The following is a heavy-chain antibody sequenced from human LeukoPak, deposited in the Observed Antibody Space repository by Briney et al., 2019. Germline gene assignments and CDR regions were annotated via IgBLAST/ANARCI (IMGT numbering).Heavy chain of an antibody. CDR2: IGARGSNT. CDR1: NFIFSEYA. D-gene: IGHD3-22*01. J-gene: IGHJ3*02. Sequence: GGSLRLSCAASNFIFSEYAMDWIRQAPGKGLEWVAAIGARGSNTYYAASVEGRFTISRDNSKETVYLQMDSLRADDTAVYFCAKSPYYESSGDAFEIWGQGTLVSVSS. CDR3: AKSPYYESSGDAFEI. V-gene: IGHV3-23*01.